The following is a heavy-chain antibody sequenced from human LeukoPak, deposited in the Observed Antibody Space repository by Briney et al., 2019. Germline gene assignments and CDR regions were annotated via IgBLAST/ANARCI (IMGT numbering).Heavy chain of an antibody. CDR2: INHSGST. CDR1: GGSFSGYY. V-gene: IGHV4-34*01. J-gene: IGHJ1*01. Sequence: PSETLSLTCAVYGGSFSGYYWSWIRQPPGKGLEGIGEINHSGSTNYNPSLKSRVTISVDTSKNQFSLKLSSVTAADTAVYYCARGRTLVLSYFQRWGQGTLVTVPS. CDR3: ARGRTLVLSYFQR. D-gene: IGHD6-13*01.